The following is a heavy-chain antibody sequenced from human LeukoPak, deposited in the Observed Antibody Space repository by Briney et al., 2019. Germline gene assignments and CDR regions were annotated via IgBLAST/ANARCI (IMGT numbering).Heavy chain of an antibody. J-gene: IGHJ5*02. CDR1: GFTFSDYY. D-gene: IGHD6-13*01. CDR3: ARVGSWYGNWFDP. Sequence: GGCRRLSCAASGFTFSDYYMSWIRQAPGKGQEWVSYISSSGSTIYYADSVKGRFTISRDNAKNSLYLQMNSPRAEDTAVYYCARVGSWYGNWFDPWGQATLVTVSS. V-gene: IGHV3-11*01. CDR2: ISSSGSTI.